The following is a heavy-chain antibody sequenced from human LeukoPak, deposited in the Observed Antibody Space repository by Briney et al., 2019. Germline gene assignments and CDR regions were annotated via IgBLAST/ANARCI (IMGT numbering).Heavy chain of an antibody. D-gene: IGHD4-17*01. Sequence: PGGSLRLSCAASGFTFSSYWMHWVRQAPGKGLVWVSRINSDGSSTSYADSVKGRFTISRDNAKNTLYLQMNSLRAEDTAVYYCARDTPDYGDSYYYYGMDVWGQGTTVTVSS. CDR2: INSDGSST. CDR3: ARDTPDYGDSYYYYGMDV. CDR1: GFTFSSYW. J-gene: IGHJ6*02. V-gene: IGHV3-74*01.